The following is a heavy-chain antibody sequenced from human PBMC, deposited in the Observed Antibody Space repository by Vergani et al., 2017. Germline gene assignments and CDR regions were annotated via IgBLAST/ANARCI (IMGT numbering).Heavy chain of an antibody. J-gene: IGHJ6*03. D-gene: IGHD4-11*01. CDR2: ISSSSSYI. Sequence: EVQLLESGGDLVQPGGSLRLSCAASGFSFTTYAMSWVRQAPGKGLEWVSSISSSSSYIYYADSVKGRFTISRDNAKNSLYLQMNSLRAEDTAVYYCARDTVTTDYYYYMDVWGKGTTVTVSS. CDR1: GFSFTTYA. CDR3: ARDTVTTDYYYYMDV. V-gene: IGHV3-21*01.